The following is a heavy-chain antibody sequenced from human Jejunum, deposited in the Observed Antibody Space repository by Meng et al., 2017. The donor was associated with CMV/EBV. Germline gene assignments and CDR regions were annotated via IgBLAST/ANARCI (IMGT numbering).Heavy chain of an antibody. J-gene: IGHJ4*02. CDR1: GYSISSGYY. Sequence: GYSISSGYYWGWIRQPPGKGLEWIGSIYHGGSTYSNPSLKSRVTMSVDTSKNQFSLKLRSVTAADTAMYYCARDPNWNDRYYFDYWGQGALVTVSS. CDR2: IYHGGST. D-gene: IGHD1-1*01. CDR3: ARDPNWNDRYYFDY. V-gene: IGHV4-38-2*02.